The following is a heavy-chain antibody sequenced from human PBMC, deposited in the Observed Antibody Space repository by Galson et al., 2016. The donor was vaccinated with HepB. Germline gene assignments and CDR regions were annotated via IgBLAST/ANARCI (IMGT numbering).Heavy chain of an antibody. V-gene: IGHV4-39*01. J-gene: IGHJ3*01. D-gene: IGHD3-10*01. CDR1: GNSLTSSTYF. CDR2: IYYGGIT. CDR3: ARHSGGSQISPLEF. Sequence: SETLSLTCSVSGNSLTSSTYFWGWIRQPPGKGLECIGDIYYGGITYYNPSLESRLTISMDTSKNHLSLKLSSATAADTAVYYCARHSGGSQISPLEFWGQGTMVTVSS.